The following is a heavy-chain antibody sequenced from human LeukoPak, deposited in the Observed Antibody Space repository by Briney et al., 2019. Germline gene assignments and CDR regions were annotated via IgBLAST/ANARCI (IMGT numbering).Heavy chain of an antibody. V-gene: IGHV3-7*01. CDR1: GFTFSSYW. D-gene: IGHD3-10*01. CDR3: AGPDYGSGSYYIHDYFDY. CDR2: IKEDGSDK. Sequence: GGSLRLSCAASGFTFSSYWMSWVRQAPGKGLEWVASIKEDGSDKYYVDSVKGRFTISRDNAKNSLYLQMNSLRAEDTAVYYCAGPDYGSGSYYIHDYFDYWGQGTLVTVSS. J-gene: IGHJ4*02.